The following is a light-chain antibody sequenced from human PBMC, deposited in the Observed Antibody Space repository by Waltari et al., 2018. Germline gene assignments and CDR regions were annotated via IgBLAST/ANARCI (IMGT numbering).Light chain of an antibody. CDR2: RNN. CDR3: AAWDDSLSGPAV. Sequence: QSVLTQPPSASGTPGPRVTISCSGSSSNIGSNYVYWYQPRPGTAPKLLIYRNNQRPSGVPDRFSGSKSGTSASLAISGLRSEDEADYYCAAWDDSLSGPAVFGGGTQLTVL. V-gene: IGLV1-47*01. CDR1: SSNIGSNY. J-gene: IGLJ7*01.